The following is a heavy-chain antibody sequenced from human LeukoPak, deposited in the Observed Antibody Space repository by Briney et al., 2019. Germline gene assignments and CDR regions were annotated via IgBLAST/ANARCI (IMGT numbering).Heavy chain of an antibody. Sequence: SVKVSCKASGGTFSSYAISWVRQAPGQGLEWMGRIIPILGIANYAQKFQSRVTITADKSTSTAYMELSSLRSEDTAVYYCARATVEMATIDALGGFSWGQGTLVTVSS. D-gene: IGHD5-24*01. CDR2: IIPILGIA. CDR3: ARATVEMATIDALGGFS. V-gene: IGHV1-69*04. J-gene: IGHJ4*02. CDR1: GGTFSSYA.